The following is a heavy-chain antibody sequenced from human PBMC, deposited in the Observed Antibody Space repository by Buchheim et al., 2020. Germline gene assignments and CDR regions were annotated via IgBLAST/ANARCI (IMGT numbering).Heavy chain of an antibody. J-gene: IGHJ3*02. Sequence: QVQLVQSGAEVKKPGASVKVSCKASGYTFTSYYMHWVRQAPGQGLEWMGIINPSGGSTSYAQKFQGRVTMTRDTATSTVIVELSSLRSEDTAVYYCARDLGSSGSYQKRGAFDIWGQGT. CDR3: ARDLGSSGSYQKRGAFDI. CDR2: INPSGGST. CDR1: GYTFTSYY. V-gene: IGHV1-46*01. D-gene: IGHD1-26*01.